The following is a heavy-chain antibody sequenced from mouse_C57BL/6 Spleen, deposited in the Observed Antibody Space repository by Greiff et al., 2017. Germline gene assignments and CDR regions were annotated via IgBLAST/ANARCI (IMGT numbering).Heavy chain of an antibody. V-gene: IGHV1-9*01. CDR1: GYTFTGYW. Sequence: VHLVESGAELMKPGASVKLSCKATGYTFTGYWIEWVKQRPGHGLEWIGEILPGSGSTNYTAKFKGKATFTADTSSKTAYMQLSSLTTEDSAIYYCARGITTVVYFDYWGQGTTLTVSS. D-gene: IGHD1-1*01. CDR3: ARGITTVVYFDY. J-gene: IGHJ2*01. CDR2: ILPGSGST.